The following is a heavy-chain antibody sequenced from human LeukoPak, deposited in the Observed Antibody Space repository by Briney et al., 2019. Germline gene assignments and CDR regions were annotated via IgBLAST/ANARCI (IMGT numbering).Heavy chain of an antibody. D-gene: IGHD3-16*01. Sequence: SETLSLTCTVSGGSISSSSYYWSWIRQPPGKGLEWIGYIYYSGSTNYNPSLKSRVTISVDTSKNQFSLKLSSVTAADTAVYYCARDLGGIFDYWGQGTLVTVSS. V-gene: IGHV4-61*01. CDR1: GGSISSSSYY. J-gene: IGHJ4*02. CDR2: IYYSGST. CDR3: ARDLGGIFDY.